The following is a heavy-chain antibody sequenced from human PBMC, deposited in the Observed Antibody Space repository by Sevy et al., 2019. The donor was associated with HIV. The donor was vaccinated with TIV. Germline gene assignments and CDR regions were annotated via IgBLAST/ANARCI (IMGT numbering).Heavy chain of an antibody. J-gene: IGHJ6*02. D-gene: IGHD5-12*01. CDR2: INPNSGGT. CDR1: GYTFTGYY. V-gene: IGHV1-2*02. Sequence: ASVKVSCKASGYTFTGYYMHWVRQAPGQGLEWMGWINPNSGGTNYAQKFQGRVTMTRDTSISTAYMELSRLRSDDTAVYYCARVPAVDSKGMDVWGQGTTVTVSS. CDR3: ARVPAVDSKGMDV.